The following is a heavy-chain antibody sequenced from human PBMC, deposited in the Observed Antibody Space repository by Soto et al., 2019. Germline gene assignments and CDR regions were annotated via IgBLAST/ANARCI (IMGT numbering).Heavy chain of an antibody. CDR1: GFTFSSYD. V-gene: IGHV3-13*01. J-gene: IGHJ5*02. CDR3: ARHYSSGWYNWFDP. CDR2: IGTAGDT. Sequence: GGSMRPSCAASGFTFSSYDMHWVRQATGKGLEWVSAIGTAGDTYYPGSVKGRFTISRENAKNSLYLQMNSLRAGDTAVYYCARHYSSGWYNWFDPWGQGTLVTVSS. D-gene: IGHD6-19*01.